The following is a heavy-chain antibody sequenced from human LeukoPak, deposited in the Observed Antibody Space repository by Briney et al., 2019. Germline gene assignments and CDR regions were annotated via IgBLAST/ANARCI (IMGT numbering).Heavy chain of an antibody. CDR1: GYTFTGYY. Sequence: GASVKVSCKTSGYTFTGYYIHWVRQAPGQGLEWMGRINPNSGDTNYAQKFQGRVTMTGDTSITTAYMELNSLRSDDTAVYYCAKAKPQGSDRDFDYWGQGTLVTVSS. CDR3: AKAKPQGSDRDFDY. D-gene: IGHD1-14*01. J-gene: IGHJ4*02. CDR2: INPNSGDT. V-gene: IGHV1-2*06.